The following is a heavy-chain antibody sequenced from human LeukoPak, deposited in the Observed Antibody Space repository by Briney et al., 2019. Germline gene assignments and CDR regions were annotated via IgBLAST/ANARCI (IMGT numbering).Heavy chain of an antibody. D-gene: IGHD1-7*01. CDR3: AKSNYFDAFDM. Sequence: GGSLRLFCAASGFSFDSFSMNWVRQAPGKGLEWVASISSSSSYIDYVDSLKGRFTISRDNAQNSLYLQMNNLRAEDTAVYFCAKSNYFDAFDMWGQGTMVSVSS. CDR1: GFSFDSFS. CDR2: ISSSSSYI. V-gene: IGHV3-21*01. J-gene: IGHJ3*02.